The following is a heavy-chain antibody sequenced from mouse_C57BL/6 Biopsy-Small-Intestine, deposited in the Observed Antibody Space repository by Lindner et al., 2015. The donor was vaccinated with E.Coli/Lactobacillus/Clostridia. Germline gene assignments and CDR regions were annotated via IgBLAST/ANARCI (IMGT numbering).Heavy chain of an antibody. CDR2: FHPYNDDT. J-gene: IGHJ4*01. V-gene: IGHV1-47*01. D-gene: IGHD2-5*01. CDR1: GYTFTTYP. CDR3: ARRSNYDYAMDY. Sequence: VQLQESGAEVVKPGASVKMSCKASGYTFTTYPIEWMKQNHGKSLEWIGNFHPYNDDTKYNEKFKGKATLTVEKSSSTVYLELSRLTSDDSAVYYCARRSNYDYAMDYWGQGTSVTVSS.